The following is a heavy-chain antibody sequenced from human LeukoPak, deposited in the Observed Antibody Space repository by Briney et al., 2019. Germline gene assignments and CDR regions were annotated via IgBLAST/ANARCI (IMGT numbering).Heavy chain of an antibody. CDR2: ISWNSGSI. D-gene: IGHD6-6*01. J-gene: IGHJ4*02. CDR1: GFTFDDYA. V-gene: IGHV3-9*03. CDR3: AKDENEYSRSGSFDY. Sequence: PGGSLRLSCAASGFTFDDYAMHWVRQAPGKGLEWVSGISWNSGSIGYADSVKGRFTISRDNAKNSLYLQMNSLRAEDMALYYCAKDENEYSRSGSFDYWGQGTLVTVSS.